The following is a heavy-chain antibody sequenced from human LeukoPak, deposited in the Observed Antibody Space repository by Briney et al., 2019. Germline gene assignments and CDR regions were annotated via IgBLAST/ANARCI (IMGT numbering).Heavy chain of an antibody. V-gene: IGHV3-13*01. CDR2: IGTRDDT. CDR3: AKDSRESSGHFPYYYYYHYGLDV. D-gene: IGHD3-22*01. CDR1: GLTLSRYD. Sequence: GGSLRLSCAASGLTLSRYDMHWVRQATGEGLEWVSAIGTRDDTSYADSARGRFTVSRDNSKNTLYLQMNSLRAEDTAVYYCAKDSRESSGHFPYYYYYHYGLDVWGQGTTVTVSS. J-gene: IGHJ6*02.